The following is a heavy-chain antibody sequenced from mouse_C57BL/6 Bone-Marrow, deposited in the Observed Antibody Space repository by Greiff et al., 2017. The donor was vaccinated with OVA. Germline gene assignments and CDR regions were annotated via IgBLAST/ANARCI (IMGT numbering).Heavy chain of an antibody. CDR1: GFTFSDYG. J-gene: IGHJ2*01. CDR3: ARHDYGNYFDY. V-gene: IGHV5-15*01. Sequence: EVKVVESGGGLVQPGGSLKLSCAASGFTFSDYGMAWVRQAPRKGPEWVAFISNLAYSIYYADTVTGRFTISRENAKNTLYLEMSSLRSEDTAMYYCARHDYGNYFDYWGQGTTLTVSS. CDR2: ISNLAYSI. D-gene: IGHD2-1*01.